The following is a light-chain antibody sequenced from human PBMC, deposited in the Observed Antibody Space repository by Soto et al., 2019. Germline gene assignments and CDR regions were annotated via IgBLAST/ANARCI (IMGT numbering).Light chain of an antibody. CDR1: QSVSSY. CDR3: QQRSKWPPIT. J-gene: IGKJ5*01. V-gene: IGKV3-11*01. CDR2: DAS. Sequence: IVLTQSPATLSLSTGERATLSCRASQSVSSYLAWYQQKPGQAPRLLIYDASNRATGIPARFSGSGSGTDFTLTISSLEPEDFAVYYCQQRSKWPPITFGQGTLLEI.